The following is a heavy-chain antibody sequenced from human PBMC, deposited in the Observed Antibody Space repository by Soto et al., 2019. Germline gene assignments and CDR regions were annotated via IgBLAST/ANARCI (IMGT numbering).Heavy chain of an antibody. CDR2: IYYSGST. J-gene: IGHJ4*02. CDR3: ARNSITPINYLDY. V-gene: IGHV4-61*01. D-gene: IGHD5-12*01. Sequence: QVQLQESGPGLVKPSETLSLTCTVSGDSVSSGIYYWSWIRQPPGKGLEYIGYIYYSGSTNYNPSPKSRVTISLDTSKNQFSLKLSSVTAADTAVYYCARNSITPINYLDYWGQGTLVTVSS. CDR1: GDSVSSGIYY.